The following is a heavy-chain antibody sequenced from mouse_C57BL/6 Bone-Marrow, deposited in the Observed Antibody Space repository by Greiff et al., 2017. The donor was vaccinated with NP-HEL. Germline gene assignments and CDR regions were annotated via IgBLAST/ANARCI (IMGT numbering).Heavy chain of an antibody. Sequence: DVKLQESGPVLVKPGASVKMSCKASGYTFTDYYMNWVKQSHGKSLEWIGVINPYNGGTSYNQKFKGKATLTVDKSSSTAYMELNSLTSEDSAVYYCARSGRFYDGYYGDWFAYWGQGTLVTVSA. CDR3: ARSGRFYDGYYGDWFAY. J-gene: IGHJ3*01. CDR2: INPYNGGT. V-gene: IGHV1-19*01. CDR1: GYTFTDYY. D-gene: IGHD2-3*01.